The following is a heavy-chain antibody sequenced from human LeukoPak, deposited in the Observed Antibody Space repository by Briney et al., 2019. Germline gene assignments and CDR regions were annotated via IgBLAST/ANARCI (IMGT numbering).Heavy chain of an antibody. V-gene: IGHV1-2*02. Sequence: ASVKVSCKASGYTFTGYYMHWVRQAPGQGLEWMGWINPNSGGTNYAQKFQGRVTMTRDTSISTAYMELSRLRSDDTAVYYCARGYCSSTSCYCDAFDIWGQGTMVTVSS. D-gene: IGHD2-2*01. CDR3: ARGYCSSTSCYCDAFDI. CDR1: GYTFTGYY. J-gene: IGHJ3*02. CDR2: INPNSGGT.